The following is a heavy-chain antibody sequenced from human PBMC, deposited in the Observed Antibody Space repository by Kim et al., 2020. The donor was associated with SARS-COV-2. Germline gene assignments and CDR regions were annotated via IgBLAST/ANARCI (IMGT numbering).Heavy chain of an antibody. V-gene: IGHV3-30*18. D-gene: IGHD2-15*01. J-gene: IGHJ1*01. CDR3: AKGIGTN. CDR1: GFTFSSYG. Sequence: GGSLRLSCAASGFTFSSYGMHWVRQAPGKGLEWVAVISYDGSNKYYADSVKGRFTISRDNSKNTLYLQMNSLRAGDTAVYYCAKGIGTNWGQGTLVTVSS. CDR2: ISYDGSNK.